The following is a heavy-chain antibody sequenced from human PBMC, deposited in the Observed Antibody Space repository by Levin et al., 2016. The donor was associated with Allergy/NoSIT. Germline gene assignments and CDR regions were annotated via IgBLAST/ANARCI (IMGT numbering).Heavy chain of an antibody. D-gene: IGHD2-8*01. V-gene: IGHV1-18*01. CDR1: GYTFTSYG. CDR3: ASTAMVYAMPVRGDAFDI. CDR2: ISAYNGNT. J-gene: IGHJ3*02. Sequence: ASVKVSCKASGYTFTSYGISWVRQAPGQGLEWMGWISAYNGNTNYAQKLQGRVTMTTDTSTSTAYMELRSLRSDDTAVYYCASTAMVYAMPVRGDAFDIWGQGTMVTVSS.